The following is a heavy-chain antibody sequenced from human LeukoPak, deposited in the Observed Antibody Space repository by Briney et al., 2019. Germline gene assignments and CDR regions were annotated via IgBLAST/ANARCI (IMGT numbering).Heavy chain of an antibody. CDR3: ARDLPSTSNWEPDY. V-gene: IGHV1-2*06. CDR1: GYTFTDYY. D-gene: IGHD1-26*01. J-gene: IGHJ4*02. Sequence: ASVKVSCKASGYTFTDYYMHWVRQAPGQGLEWMGRINPNSGGTNYAQKFQGRVTMTRDTSISTAYMELSRLTSDDTAVYYCARDLPSTSNWEPDYWGQGTLVIVSS. CDR2: INPNSGGT.